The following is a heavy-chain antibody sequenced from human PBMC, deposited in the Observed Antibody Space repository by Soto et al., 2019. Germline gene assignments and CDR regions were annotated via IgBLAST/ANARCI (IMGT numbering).Heavy chain of an antibody. CDR1: GFTFGDYA. CDR3: TRDLSAFGYGDYAGDY. CDR2: IRSKAYGGTT. D-gene: IGHD4-17*01. V-gene: IGHV3-49*03. Sequence: GGSLRLSCTASGFTFGDYAMSWFRQAPGKGLEWVGFIRSKAYGGTTEYAASVKGRFTISRDDSKSIAYLQMNSLKTEDTAVYYCTRDLSAFGYGDYAGDYWGQGTLVTVSS. J-gene: IGHJ4*02.